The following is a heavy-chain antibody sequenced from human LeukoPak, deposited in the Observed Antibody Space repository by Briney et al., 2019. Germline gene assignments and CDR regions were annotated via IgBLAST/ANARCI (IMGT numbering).Heavy chain of an antibody. D-gene: IGHD7-27*01. CDR2: IYPGDSDT. V-gene: IGHV5-51*01. J-gene: IGHJ4*02. CDR1: GYRFSNYW. CDR3: SRTDRAGDPLDY. Sequence: GESLKISCKGTGYRFSNYWIGWVRQMPGKGLEWMGIIYPGDSDTRYSPSFQGQVTISADKSISTAYLQWSSLKASDTAMYYCSRTDRAGDPLDYWGQGTLVTVSS.